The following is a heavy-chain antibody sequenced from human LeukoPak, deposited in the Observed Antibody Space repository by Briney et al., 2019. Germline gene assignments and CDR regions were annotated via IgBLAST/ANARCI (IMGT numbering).Heavy chain of an antibody. D-gene: IGHD5-18*01. J-gene: IGHJ4*02. CDR3: AKDPGGYSYGHYFDY. CDR1: GFTFSSYA. CDR2: VSGSSST. Sequence: GGSLRLSCAASGFTFSSYAMSWVRQAPGKGLEWVSAVSGSSSTFYADSVKGRFTISRDNSKNTLYLQMNSLRAEDTAVYYCAKDPGGYSYGHYFDYWGQGTLVTVSS. V-gene: IGHV3-23*01.